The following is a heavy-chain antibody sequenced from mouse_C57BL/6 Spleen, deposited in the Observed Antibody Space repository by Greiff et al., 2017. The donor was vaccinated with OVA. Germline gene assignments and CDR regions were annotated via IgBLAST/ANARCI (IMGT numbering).Heavy chain of an antibody. CDR3: ARKPPFTTDDY. CDR1: GYTFTDYY. D-gene: IGHD1-1*01. J-gene: IGHJ2*01. V-gene: IGHV1-26*01. CDR2: INPNNGGT. Sequence: EVQLQQSGPELVKPGASVKISCKASGYTFTDYYMNWVKQSHGKSLEWIGDINPNNGGTSYNQKFKGKATLTVDKSSSTAYMELRSLTSEDSAVYYCARKPPFTTDDYWGQGTTLTVSS.